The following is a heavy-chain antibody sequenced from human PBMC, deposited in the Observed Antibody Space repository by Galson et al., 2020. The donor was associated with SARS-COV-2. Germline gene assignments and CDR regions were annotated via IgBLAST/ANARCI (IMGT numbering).Heavy chain of an antibody. CDR2: ISHSSSTI. Sequence: GESLKISCAASGFTLSSYNMNWVRQAPGKGLEWVSYISHSSSTIYYADSVRGRFTISRDNAKKSLYLQMNSLRAEDTAVYYCARDRDLDQYMDVWGKGTSVTIS. J-gene: IGHJ6*03. V-gene: IGHV3-48*01. CDR3: ARDRDLDQYMDV. CDR1: GFTLSSYN. D-gene: IGHD2-2*01.